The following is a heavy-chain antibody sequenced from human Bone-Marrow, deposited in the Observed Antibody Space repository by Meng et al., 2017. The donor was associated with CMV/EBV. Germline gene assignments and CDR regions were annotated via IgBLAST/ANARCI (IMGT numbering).Heavy chain of an antibody. CDR1: GFTFSSYW. J-gene: IGHJ6*02. CDR2: IKQDGSEK. CDR3: ARDPQGYGMDV. Sequence: GESLKISCAASGFTFSSYWMSWVRQAPGKGLEWVANIKQDGSEKYYVDSVKGRFTISRDNAKNSLYLQMNSLRAEDTAVYYCARDPQGYGMDVWGQGTTVTVSS. V-gene: IGHV3-7*01.